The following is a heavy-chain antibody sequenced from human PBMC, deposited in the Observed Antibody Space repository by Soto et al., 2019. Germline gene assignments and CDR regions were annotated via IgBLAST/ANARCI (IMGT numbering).Heavy chain of an antibody. J-gene: IGHJ4*02. CDR1: GFIFSNYG. CDR2: ISDSGGST. D-gene: IGHD5-18*01. CDR3: VKDRGYRFGYTND. Sequence: EVQLLESGGGLVQPGGSLRLSCAASGFIFSNYGMSWVRQAPGKGLEWVSSISDSGGSTYYADSVKGRFTISRDNSKNTLYLQMNSLRAEDTAVYYCVKDRGYRFGYTNDWGQGTLVIVSS. V-gene: IGHV3-23*01.